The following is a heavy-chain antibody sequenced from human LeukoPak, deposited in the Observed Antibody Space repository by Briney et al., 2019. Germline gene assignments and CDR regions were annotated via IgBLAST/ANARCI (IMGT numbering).Heavy chain of an antibody. D-gene: IGHD3-10*01. CDR2: ISTSSSYI. J-gene: IGHJ6*03. CDR1: GFTFSSYS. Sequence: GGSLRLSCAASGFTFSSYSMNWVRQAPGKGLEWVSFISTSSSYIYYADSVKGRFTISRDNSRNTLYLQMNSLRAEDTAVYYCAKDGVWIGEKKANMDIWGKGTTV. V-gene: IGHV3-21*04. CDR3: AKDGVWIGEKKANMDI.